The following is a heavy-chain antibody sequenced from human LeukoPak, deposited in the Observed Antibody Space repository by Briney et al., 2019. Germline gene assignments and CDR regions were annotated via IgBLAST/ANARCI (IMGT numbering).Heavy chain of an antibody. CDR3: ARSSGWYGFDY. CDR1: GYTFTGYY. J-gene: IGHJ4*02. V-gene: IGHV1-2*02. CDR2: INPNSGGT. Sequence: GASVKVSCKASGYTFTGYYKHWVRQAPGQGLEWMGWINPNSGGTNYAQKFQSRVTMTRDTSISTAYMELSRLRSDDTAVYYCARSSGWYGFDYWGQGTLVTVSS. D-gene: IGHD6-19*01.